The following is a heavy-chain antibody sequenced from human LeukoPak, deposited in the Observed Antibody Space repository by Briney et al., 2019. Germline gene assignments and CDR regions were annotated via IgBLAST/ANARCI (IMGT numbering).Heavy chain of an antibody. CDR3: ARDCSGGSCYGAFDI. D-gene: IGHD2-15*01. J-gene: IGHJ3*02. CDR2: IYDSGST. V-gene: IGHV4-30-4*01. Sequence: PSETLSLTCTVSGASIRSGDYYWSWIRQPPGKGLEWIGYIYDSGSTYYNPSLKSRVTISVDTSENRFSLKLSSVTATDTAVYYCARDCSGGSCYGAFDIWGQGTMVTVSS. CDR1: GASIRSGDYY.